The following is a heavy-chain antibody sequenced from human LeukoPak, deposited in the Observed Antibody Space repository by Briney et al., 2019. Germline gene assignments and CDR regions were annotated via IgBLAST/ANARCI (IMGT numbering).Heavy chain of an antibody. CDR1: GGSISSSNW. D-gene: IGHD3-22*01. J-gene: IGHJ4*02. CDR2: IYHSGST. Sequence: SGTLSLTCAVSGGSISSSNWWSWVRQPPGKGLEWIGEIYHSGSTNYNPSLKSRVTISVDKSKNQFSLNLSSVTAADTAVHYCAGQYYDGSGSYYFDYWGQGTLVTVSS. V-gene: IGHV4-4*02. CDR3: AGQYYDGSGSYYFDY.